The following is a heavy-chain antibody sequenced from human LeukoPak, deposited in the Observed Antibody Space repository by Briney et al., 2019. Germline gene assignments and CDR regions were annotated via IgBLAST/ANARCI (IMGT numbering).Heavy chain of an antibody. CDR3: AKVGATRSRYFDL. V-gene: IGHV3-53*01. Sequence: PGGSLRLSCAASGFIVSHNYMTWVRQAPGKGLEWVSVIYIDGTTYYADSVKGRFTISRDQANNTLYLQMNTLRDEDTAVYYCAKVGATRSRYFDLWGRGTLVTVSS. CDR2: IYIDGTT. CDR1: GFIVSHNY. J-gene: IGHJ2*01. D-gene: IGHD1-26*01.